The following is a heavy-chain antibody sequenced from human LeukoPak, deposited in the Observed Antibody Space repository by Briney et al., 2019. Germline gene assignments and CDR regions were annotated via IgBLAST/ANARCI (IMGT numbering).Heavy chain of an antibody. J-gene: IGHJ5*02. CDR2: IYYSGST. V-gene: IGHV4-59*08. CDR1: GGSISSYY. D-gene: IGHD2-15*01. Sequence: SETLSLTCTVSGGSISSYYRSWIRQPPGKGLEWIGYIYYSGSTNYNPSLKSRVTISVDTSKNQFSLKLSSVTAADTAVYYCARGIVFWSDPWGQGTLVTVSS. CDR3: ARGIVFWSDP.